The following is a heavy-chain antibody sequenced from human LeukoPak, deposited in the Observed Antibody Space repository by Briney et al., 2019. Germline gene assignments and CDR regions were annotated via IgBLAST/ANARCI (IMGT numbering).Heavy chain of an antibody. Sequence: GGSLGLSCAASGFTFSKYWMLWVRQAPGKGLESVSRINTDGTVTTYADSVKGRFTVSRDNADNTMFLQMNSVRDEDTAVNYCATKQWLAPPPDSWGQGTPVTVSS. J-gene: IGHJ4*02. CDR2: INTDGTVT. D-gene: IGHD6-19*01. CDR1: GFTFSKYW. CDR3: ATKQWLAPPPDS. V-gene: IGHV3-74*01.